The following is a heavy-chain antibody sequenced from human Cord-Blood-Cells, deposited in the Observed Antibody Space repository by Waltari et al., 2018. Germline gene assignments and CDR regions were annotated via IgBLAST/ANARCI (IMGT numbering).Heavy chain of an antibody. Sequence: QVQLVESGGGVVQPGRSMRLSCAASGFTFSRYGMHWVRQAPGKGLEWVAVISYDGSNKYYADSVKGRFTISRDNSKNTLYLQMNSLRAEDTAVYYCAKDQATYYDFWSGYYDYWGQGTLVTVSS. V-gene: IGHV3-30*18. D-gene: IGHD3-3*01. CDR1: GFTFSRYG. CDR3: AKDQATYYDFWSGYYDY. CDR2: ISYDGSNK. J-gene: IGHJ4*02.